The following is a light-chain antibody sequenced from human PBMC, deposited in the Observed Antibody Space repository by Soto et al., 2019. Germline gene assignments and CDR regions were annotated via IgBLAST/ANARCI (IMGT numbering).Light chain of an antibody. V-gene: IGKV3D-20*01. CDR1: RSLTNNF. CDR3: QRFDNSPT. CDR2: DVS. Sequence: EIVLTQSPATLSLSPGERVTLSCGASRSLTNNFLAWYQQRPGLAPKLLIFDVSTRATGIPDRFSGSGSGTDFTLTISRLEPEDFAVYYCQRFDNSPTFGGGTKVEFK. J-gene: IGKJ4*01.